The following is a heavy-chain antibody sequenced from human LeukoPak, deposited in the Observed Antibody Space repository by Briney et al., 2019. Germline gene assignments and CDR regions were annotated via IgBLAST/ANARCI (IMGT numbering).Heavy chain of an antibody. Sequence: PSETLSLTCTVSGGSISSGGYYWSWIRQHPGKGLEWIGYIYYSGSTYYNPSLKSRVTISVDTSKNQFSLKLSSVTAADTAVYYCARSHIVVVTAIQGNWFDPWGQGTLVTVSS. CDR1: GGSISSGGYY. CDR2: IYYSGST. D-gene: IGHD2-21*02. J-gene: IGHJ5*02. CDR3: ARSHIVVVTAIQGNWFDP. V-gene: IGHV4-31*03.